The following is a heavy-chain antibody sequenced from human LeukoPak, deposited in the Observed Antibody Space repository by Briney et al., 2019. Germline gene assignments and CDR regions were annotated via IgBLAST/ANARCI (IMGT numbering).Heavy chain of an antibody. CDR3: SRAHSGYSRAWDDAFDI. J-gene: IGHJ3*02. CDR1: GFTFSIYW. CDR2: INSDGSST. V-gene: IGHV3-74*01. Sequence: PGGSLRLSCAASGFTFSIYWMHWARHAPGKGLVWVSRINSDGSSTNYADSVKGRFTISRDNAKNSLYLQMNSLRAEDTAVYFCSRAHSGYSRAWDDAFDIWGQGTMVIVSS. D-gene: IGHD6-19*01.